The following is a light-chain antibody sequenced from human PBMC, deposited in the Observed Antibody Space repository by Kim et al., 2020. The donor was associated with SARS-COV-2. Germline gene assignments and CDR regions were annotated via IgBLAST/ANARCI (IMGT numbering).Light chain of an antibody. Sequence: PGVTVTLSCGSTTGTVTSGLYPYWYQQKPGQSPRTLIHDTDVKYSSTPARFSGSLLGGKAAMTLSGAQPEDEADYYCLLSYDGVRVFGGGTKLTVL. CDR3: LLSYDGVRV. CDR2: DTD. V-gene: IGLV7-46*01. J-gene: IGLJ2*01. CDR1: TGTVTSGLY.